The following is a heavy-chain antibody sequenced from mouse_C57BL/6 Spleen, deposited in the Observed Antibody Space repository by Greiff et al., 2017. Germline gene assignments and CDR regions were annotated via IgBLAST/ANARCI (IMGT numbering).Heavy chain of an antibody. J-gene: IGHJ2*01. V-gene: IGHV1-52*01. Sequence: VQLQQPGAELVRPGSSVKLSCKASGYTFTSYWMHWVKQRPIQGLEWIGNIDPSDSETHYNQKFKDKATLTVDKSSSTAYMQLSSLTSEDSAVYYCARERDSNYDYWGQGTTLTVSS. CDR1: GYTFTSYW. CDR2: IDPSDSET. D-gene: IGHD2-5*01. CDR3: ARERDSNYDY.